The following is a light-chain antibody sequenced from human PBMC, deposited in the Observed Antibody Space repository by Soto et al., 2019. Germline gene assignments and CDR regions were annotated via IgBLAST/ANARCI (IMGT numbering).Light chain of an antibody. CDR1: SSNIGAGYD. CDR2: GNS. V-gene: IGLV1-40*01. Sequence: QSVLTQPPSVSGAPGQRVTISCTGSSSNIGAGYDVHWYQQLPGTAPKLLIYGNSNRPSGVPDRFSGSKSGTSAFLAITGLQAEDEADYYCQSYDSSLSRYVVFGGGTKLTVL. J-gene: IGLJ2*01. CDR3: QSYDSSLSRYVV.